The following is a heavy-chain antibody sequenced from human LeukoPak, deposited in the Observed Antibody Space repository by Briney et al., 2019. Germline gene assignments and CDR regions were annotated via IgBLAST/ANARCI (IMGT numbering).Heavy chain of an antibody. J-gene: IGHJ4*02. D-gene: IGHD1-1*01. Sequence: SETLSLTCTVSGDSVSIYYWSWIRQPPGKGLEWIGYIYYRGNTNYNPSLKSRGTMAVDTSKNQFSLTVSSVTAADTAVYYCARAGNNWSFDYWGQGTLVTVSS. CDR3: ARAGNNWSFDY. V-gene: IGHV4-59*02. CDR1: GDSVSIYY. CDR2: IYYRGNT.